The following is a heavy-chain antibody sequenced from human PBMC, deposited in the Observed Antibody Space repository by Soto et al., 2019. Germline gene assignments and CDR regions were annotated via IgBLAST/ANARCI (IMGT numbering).Heavy chain of an antibody. V-gene: IGHV3-7*01. CDR1: GFTFSRYW. D-gene: IGHD2-15*01. CDR2: IREDGSEK. J-gene: IGHJ4*02. Sequence: EVQLEESGGDLVQPGGSLRLSCAGSGFTFSRYWMSWVRQAPGTGLEWVANIREDGSEKYCVDSVKGRFTIARDNAKNSLSLQMTGLRAEDTAVYYCARGRRYCSGGSCSAPYFDYWGQGTLVTVSS. CDR3: ARGRRYCSGGSCSAPYFDY.